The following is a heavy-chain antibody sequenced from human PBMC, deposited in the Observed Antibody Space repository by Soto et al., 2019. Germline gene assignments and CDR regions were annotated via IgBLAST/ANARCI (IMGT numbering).Heavy chain of an antibody. CDR3: ARDFSPAVAVAGNWYSDL. CDR2: ISAYNGNT. J-gene: IGHJ2*01. D-gene: IGHD6-19*01. CDR1: GYSFASYF. Sequence: ASVNVSCKESGYSFASYFISWVRHAPGQGLEWMGWISAYNGNTNYAQKLQGRVTMTTDTSTSTAYMELRSLRSDDTAVYYCARDFSPAVAVAGNWYSDLWGRGTLVTVSS. V-gene: IGHV1-18*01.